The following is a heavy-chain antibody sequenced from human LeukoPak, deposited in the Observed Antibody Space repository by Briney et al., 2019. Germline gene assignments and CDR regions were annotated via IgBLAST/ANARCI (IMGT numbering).Heavy chain of an antibody. CDR2: ISYDGSNK. V-gene: IGHV3-30*18. Sequence: GGSLTLSCAASGFTFSSYGMHWVRQAPGKGLEWVAVISYDGSNKYYADSVKGRFTISRDNSKNTLYLQMNSLRAEDTAVYYCAKGPYGDYAKDYWGQGTLVTVSS. CDR3: AKGPYGDYAKDY. CDR1: GFTFSSYG. J-gene: IGHJ4*02. D-gene: IGHD4-17*01.